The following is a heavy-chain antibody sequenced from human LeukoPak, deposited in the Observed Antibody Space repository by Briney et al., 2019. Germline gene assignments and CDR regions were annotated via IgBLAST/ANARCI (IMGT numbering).Heavy chain of an antibody. Sequence: PGGSLRLSCAASGFTFSSYSMNWVRQAPGKGLEWVSYISSSSSTIYYADSVKGRFTISRDNSKNTLYLQMNSLRAEDTAVYYCAKEPPYLYYDFSLFDYWGQGTLVTVSS. CDR3: AKEPPYLYYDFSLFDY. CDR1: GFTFSSYS. V-gene: IGHV3-48*01. CDR2: ISSSSSTI. J-gene: IGHJ4*02. D-gene: IGHD3-3*01.